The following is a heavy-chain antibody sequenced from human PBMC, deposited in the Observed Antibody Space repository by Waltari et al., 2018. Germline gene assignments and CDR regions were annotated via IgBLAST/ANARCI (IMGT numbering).Heavy chain of an antibody. Sequence: EVTLVESGGGLIQPGGSLTLSCAASGFTFSNYEVTWVGPAPGKGLEWISYIHKSGDARYYADSVKGRFTISRNNADNSLYLQMNTLGAEDTATYYCARGLYEWTRQRAMDVWGQGTTVTVSS. D-gene: IGHD2-8*01. CDR2: IHKSGDAR. V-gene: IGHV3-48*03. CDR3: ARGLYEWTRQRAMDV. CDR1: GFTFSNYE. J-gene: IGHJ6*02.